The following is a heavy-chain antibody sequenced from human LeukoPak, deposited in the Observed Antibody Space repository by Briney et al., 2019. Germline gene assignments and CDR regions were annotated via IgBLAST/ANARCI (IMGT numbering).Heavy chain of an antibody. V-gene: IGHV3-48*03. Sequence: PGGSLRLSCVASGSTFSSYEMNWVRQAPGKGLEWVSYISSSGSIIYYADSVKGRFTISRDNSKNTLYLQMNSLRAEDTAVYYCAKLPIYYYDSSGYIDYWGQGTLVTVSS. D-gene: IGHD3-22*01. CDR2: ISSSGSII. CDR3: AKLPIYYYDSSGYIDY. CDR1: GSTFSSYE. J-gene: IGHJ4*02.